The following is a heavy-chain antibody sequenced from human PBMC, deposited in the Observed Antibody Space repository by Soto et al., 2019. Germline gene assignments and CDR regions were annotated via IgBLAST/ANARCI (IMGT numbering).Heavy chain of an antibody. Sequence: QVQLVQSGAEVEKPGSSVKVSCKASGGTVSSYTISWVRQAPGQGLEWMGRSIPILGIANYAQKFQGRVTITAGKSTSTAYMELSSLRSVATAVYYCARDLAADPLLAFDIWGQGTMVTVSS. J-gene: IGHJ3*02. CDR2: SIPILGIA. CDR1: GGTVSSYT. D-gene: IGHD6-13*01. CDR3: ARDLAADPLLAFDI. V-gene: IGHV1-69*08.